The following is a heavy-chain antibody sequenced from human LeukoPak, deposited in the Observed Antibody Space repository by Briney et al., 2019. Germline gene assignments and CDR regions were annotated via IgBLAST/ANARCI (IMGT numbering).Heavy chain of an antibody. J-gene: IGHJ4*02. Sequence: GGGPRLSLAAPGFTFYDYAMHWVRQAPGKGLGWGSGISWNSGSIGYADSVKGRFTISRDNAKNSLYLQMNSLRAEDTALYYCAKGLNYGDYVGPLDYWGQGTLVTVSS. CDR2: ISWNSGSI. CDR1: GFTFYDYA. CDR3: AKGLNYGDYVGPLDY. V-gene: IGHV3-9*01. D-gene: IGHD4-17*01.